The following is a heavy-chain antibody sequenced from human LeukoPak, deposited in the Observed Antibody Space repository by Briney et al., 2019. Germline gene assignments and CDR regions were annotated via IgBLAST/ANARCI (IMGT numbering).Heavy chain of an antibody. CDR1: GYTFTGYY. J-gene: IGHJ6*03. Sequence: ASVKVSCKASGYTFTGYYMHWVRQAPGQGLEWMGWINPNSGGTNYAQKFQGRVTMTRDTSTSTAYMELRSLRSDDTAVYYCARDGASHYSSSWYYYYYYMDVWGKGTTVTVSS. CDR3: ARDGASHYSSSWYYYYYYMDV. D-gene: IGHD6-13*01. CDR2: INPNSGGT. V-gene: IGHV1-2*02.